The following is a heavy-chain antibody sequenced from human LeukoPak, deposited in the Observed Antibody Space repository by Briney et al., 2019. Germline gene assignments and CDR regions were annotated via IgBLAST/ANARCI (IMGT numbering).Heavy chain of an antibody. CDR3: ARDRGSGYYSYYFDY. D-gene: IGHD3-22*01. V-gene: IGHV3-48*02. CDR1: GFTFSSYR. Sequence: GGSLRLSFVVSGFTFSSYRMNWVRQAPGKGLKWVSYISSGSSSIYYADSVKGRFTISRDNAKNSLYLQMNSLRDEDTAVYYCARDRGSGYYSYYFDYWGQGTLVTVSS. J-gene: IGHJ4*02. CDR2: ISSGSSSI.